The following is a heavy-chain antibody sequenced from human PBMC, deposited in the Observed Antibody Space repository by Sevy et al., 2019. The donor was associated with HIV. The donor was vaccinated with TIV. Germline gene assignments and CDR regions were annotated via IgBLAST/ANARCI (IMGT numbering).Heavy chain of an antibody. CDR1: GYTFTSYG. Sequence: ASVKVSCKASGYTFTSYGIAWVRQAPGQGLEWMGWISAYNGNTNYAREFQGRLTMTTDTSTTTVYMDLRSLRSDDTAVYYCAFTKGVFGVVMTSFFFDYWGQGTPVTVSS. CDR2: ISAYNGNT. D-gene: IGHD3-3*01. CDR3: AFTKGVFGVVMTSFFFDY. J-gene: IGHJ4*02. V-gene: IGHV1-18*01.